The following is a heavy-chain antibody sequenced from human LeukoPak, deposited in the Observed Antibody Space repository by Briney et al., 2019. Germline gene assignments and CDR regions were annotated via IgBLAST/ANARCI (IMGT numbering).Heavy chain of an antibody. CDR3: AKTTVTTFSYYYYYMDV. Sequence: GGSLRLSCAASGFTFSSYEMNWVRQAPGKGLEWVSYISSSGSTIYYADSVKGRFTISRDNAKNTLYLQMNSLRAEDTAVYYCAKTTVTTFSYYYYYMDVWGKGTTVTVSS. D-gene: IGHD4-17*01. J-gene: IGHJ6*03. V-gene: IGHV3-48*03. CDR2: ISSSGSTI. CDR1: GFTFSSYE.